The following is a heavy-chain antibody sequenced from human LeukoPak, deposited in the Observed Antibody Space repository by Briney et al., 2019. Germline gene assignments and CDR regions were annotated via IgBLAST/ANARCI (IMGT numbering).Heavy chain of an antibody. J-gene: IGHJ5*02. CDR2: IYYSGST. V-gene: IGHV4-39*01. CDR3: ARHEYSGSYYGLSWFDP. CDR1: GGSISSSGYY. D-gene: IGHD1-26*01. Sequence: SETLPLTCTVSGGSISSSGYYWGWIRQPPGKGLEWIASIYYSGSTYYNPSLKSRVTISVDTSKNQLSLKLSSLTAADTAVYYCARHEYSGSYYGLSWFDPWGQGTLVTVSS.